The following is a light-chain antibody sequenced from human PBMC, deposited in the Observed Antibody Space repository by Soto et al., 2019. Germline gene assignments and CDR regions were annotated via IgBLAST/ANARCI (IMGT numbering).Light chain of an antibody. CDR1: QSVSSGY. CDR3: QQRSNWPPST. J-gene: IGKJ5*01. V-gene: IGKV3-11*01. CDR2: DAS. Sequence: EIVLTQSPGTLSLSPGERGTLSCRASQSVSSGYLAWYQQKPGQAPRLLIYDASNRATGIPARFSGSGSGTDFTLTISSLEPEDFAVYYCQQRSNWPPSTFGQGTRLEIK.